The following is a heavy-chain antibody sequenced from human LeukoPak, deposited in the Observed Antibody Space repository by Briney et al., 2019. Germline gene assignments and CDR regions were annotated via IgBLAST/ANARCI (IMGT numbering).Heavy chain of an antibody. CDR2: ISAYDGNT. Sequence: ASVKVSCKASGYSFSSYGISWVRQAPGQGLEWMGWISAYDGNTNYAQKLQGRVTMTTDTSTSTDYMEMRSLRSDDTAVYYCARDIVQYCSSTSCYVGYYYYYMDVWGKGTTVTISS. J-gene: IGHJ6*03. D-gene: IGHD2-2*01. CDR1: GYSFSSYG. CDR3: ARDIVQYCSSTSCYVGYYYYYMDV. V-gene: IGHV1-18*01.